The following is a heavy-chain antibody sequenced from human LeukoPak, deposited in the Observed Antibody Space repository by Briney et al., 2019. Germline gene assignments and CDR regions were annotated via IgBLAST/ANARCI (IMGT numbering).Heavy chain of an antibody. V-gene: IGHV3-64*01. CDR1: GFTFDSYA. CDR2: IGRNGGST. D-gene: IGHD5-12*01. CDR3: ARGGRGHDFSPNYYYGLDV. Sequence: GGSLRLSCAASGFTFDSYAMHWVRQAPGKGLEYVSAIGRNGGSTFYANSVKGRFTISRDNSKNTLYLQMGSLRPEDTAVYYCARGGRGHDFSPNYYYGLDVWGQGTTVTVSS. J-gene: IGHJ6*02.